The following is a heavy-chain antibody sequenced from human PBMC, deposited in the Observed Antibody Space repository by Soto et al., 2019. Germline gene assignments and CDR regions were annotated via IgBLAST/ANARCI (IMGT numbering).Heavy chain of an antibody. Sequence: QLQLQESGSGLVKPSQTLSLTCAVSGGSISSGGFSWSWIRQPPGKGLEWIGYIYHFGGTYYNPSLKGRGFISLDRAKNEFSLEVRSVTAADTAVYYCARGGDYYFDSWGQGTLVTVSS. CDR3: ARGGDYYFDS. D-gene: IGHD2-21*02. CDR2: IYHFGGT. J-gene: IGHJ4*02. CDR1: GGSISSGGFS. V-gene: IGHV4-30-2*01.